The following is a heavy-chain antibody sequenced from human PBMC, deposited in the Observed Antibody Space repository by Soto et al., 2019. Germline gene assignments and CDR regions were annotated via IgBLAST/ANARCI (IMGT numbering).Heavy chain of an antibody. D-gene: IGHD5-12*01. V-gene: IGHV4-30-4*01. Sequence: SETLSLTCTVSGGSISSGDYYWSWIRQPPGKGLEWIGYIYYSGSTYYNPSLKSRVTISVDTSKNQFSLKLSSVTAADTAVYYCARDLARDGYNRGHYFDYWGQGTLVTVSS. CDR2: IYYSGST. CDR1: GGSISSGDYY. CDR3: ARDLARDGYNRGHYFDY. J-gene: IGHJ4*02.